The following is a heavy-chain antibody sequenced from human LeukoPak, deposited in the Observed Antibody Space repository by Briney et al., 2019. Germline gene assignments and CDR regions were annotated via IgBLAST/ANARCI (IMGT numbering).Heavy chain of an antibody. Sequence: SETLSLTCTVSGYSISSGYFWGWTRQPPGKGLEWIGSIHESGSTYYSSSLKSRVTISVDTSKNQFSLKLSPVTAADTAVYYCTRDMDVWGKGTTVIVSS. V-gene: IGHV4-38-2*02. CDR1: GYSISSGYF. J-gene: IGHJ6*03. CDR3: TRDMDV. CDR2: IHESGST.